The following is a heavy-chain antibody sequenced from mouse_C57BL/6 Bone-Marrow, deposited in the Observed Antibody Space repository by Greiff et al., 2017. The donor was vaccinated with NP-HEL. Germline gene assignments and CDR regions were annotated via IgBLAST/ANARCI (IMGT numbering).Heavy chain of an antibody. CDR3: AVIYYYGSSYEDYYAMDY. V-gene: IGHV5-15*01. CDR2: ISNLAYSI. D-gene: IGHD1-1*01. J-gene: IGHJ4*01. Sequence: EVKLVESGGGLVQPGGSLKLSCAASGFTFSDYGMAWVRQAPRKGPEWVAFISNLAYSIYYADTVTGRFTISRENAKNTLYLEMSSLRSEDTAMYYCAVIYYYGSSYEDYYAMDYWGQGTSVTVSS. CDR1: GFTFSDYG.